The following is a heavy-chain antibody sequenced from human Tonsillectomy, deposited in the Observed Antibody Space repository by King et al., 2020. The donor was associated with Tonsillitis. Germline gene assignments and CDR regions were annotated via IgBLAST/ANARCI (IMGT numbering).Heavy chain of an antibody. Sequence: VQLVESGGGLVQPGRSLRLSCSASGFTFSDYGIHWGRQAPGKGLGWVAVISYDGSNQYYADSVEGRFTISRDNSKNTLSLQMNSLRTEDMAVYYCARLYNSSNYWGQGTLVTVSS. V-gene: IGHV3-30*03. D-gene: IGHD6-6*01. CDR3: ARLYNSSNY. J-gene: IGHJ4*02. CDR2: ISYDGSNQ. CDR1: GFTFSDYG.